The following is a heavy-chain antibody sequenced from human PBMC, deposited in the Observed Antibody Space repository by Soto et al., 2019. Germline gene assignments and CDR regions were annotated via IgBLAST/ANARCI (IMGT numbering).Heavy chain of an antibody. CDR3: ARGKGYSYGYIYYGMDV. CDR1: GLTLSTSS. D-gene: IGHD5-18*01. CDR2: IRRHTSVT. J-gene: IGHJ6*02. Sequence: GGSLRLSCAASGLTLSTSSMNWVRQAPGKGLEWISYIRRHTSVTAYADSVKGRFTISRDNAKNSLYLQMNSLRDEDTAVYCCARGKGYSYGYIYYGMDVWGQGTTVTVSS. V-gene: IGHV3-48*02.